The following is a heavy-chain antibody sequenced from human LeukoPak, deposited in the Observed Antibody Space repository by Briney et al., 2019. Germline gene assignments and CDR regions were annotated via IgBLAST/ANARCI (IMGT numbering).Heavy chain of an antibody. CDR1: GGSFSGYY. J-gene: IGHJ5*02. V-gene: IGHV4-34*01. CDR2: INHSGST. Sequence: SETLSLTYAVYGGSFSGYYWSWIRQPPGKGLEWIGEINHSGSTNYNPSLKSRVTISVDTSKNQFSLKVSSVTAADTAVYYCARGTSYRTRDWFDPWGQGTLVTVSS. CDR3: ARGTSYRTRDWFDP. D-gene: IGHD2-2*01.